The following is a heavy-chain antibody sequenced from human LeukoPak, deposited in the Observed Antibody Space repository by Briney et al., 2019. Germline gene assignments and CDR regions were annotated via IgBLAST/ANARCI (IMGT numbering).Heavy chain of an antibody. V-gene: IGHV3-9*01. CDR2: ISWNSGSI. CDR1: GFTFGDYA. Sequence: GGSLRLFCAASGFTFGDYAMHWVRQAPGKGLEWVSGISWNSGSIGYADSVKGRFTISRDNAKNSLYLQMNSLRAEDTALYYCAKTPAYSSGWPPGWYFDLWGRGTLVTVSS. CDR3: AKTPAYSSGWPPGWYFDL. J-gene: IGHJ2*01. D-gene: IGHD6-19*01.